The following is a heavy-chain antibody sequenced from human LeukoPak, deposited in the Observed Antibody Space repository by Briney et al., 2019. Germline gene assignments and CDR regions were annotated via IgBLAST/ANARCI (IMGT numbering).Heavy chain of an antibody. CDR1: GYTFTSYA. D-gene: IGHD2-15*01. CDR3: ARYCSGGSCYWGYYFDY. CDR2: INAGNGNT. J-gene: IGHJ4*02. Sequence: ASVKVSCKASGYTFTSYAMHWVRQAPGQRLEWMGWINAGNGNTKYSQKFQGRVTITRDTSASTAYMELSSLRSEDTAVYYCARYCSGGSCYWGYYFDYWGQGTLVTVSS. V-gene: IGHV1-3*01.